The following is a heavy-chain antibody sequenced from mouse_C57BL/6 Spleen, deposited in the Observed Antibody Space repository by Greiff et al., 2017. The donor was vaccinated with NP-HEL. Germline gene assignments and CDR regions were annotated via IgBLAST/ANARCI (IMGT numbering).Heavy chain of an antibody. CDR1: GYTFTSYW. D-gene: IGHD2-3*01. Sequence: QVQLKQSGAELAKPGASVKLSCKASGYTFTSYWMPWVKQRPGQGLEWIGYINPSSGYTKYNQKFKDKATLTADKSSSTAYMQLSSLTYEDSAVYYCARTGDGYYAWFAYWGQGTLVTVSA. CDR3: ARTGDGYYAWFAY. V-gene: IGHV1-7*01. CDR2: INPSSGYT. J-gene: IGHJ3*01.